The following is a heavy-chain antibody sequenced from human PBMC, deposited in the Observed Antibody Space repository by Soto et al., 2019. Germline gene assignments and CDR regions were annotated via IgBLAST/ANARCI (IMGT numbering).Heavy chain of an antibody. CDR1: GFTVSSNC. Sequence: GGSLRLSCAASGFTVSSNCMIWVRQDPGKGLEWVSVIHSGGSKYYAESAKPRLTISRHNSKNTLYLQMNSMRAEDTAVYYCARVRRQVTWWFDHWGQGTLVTVSS. J-gene: IGHJ5*02. CDR3: ARVRRQVTWWFDH. CDR2: IHSGGSK. D-gene: IGHD4-4*01. V-gene: IGHV3-53*04.